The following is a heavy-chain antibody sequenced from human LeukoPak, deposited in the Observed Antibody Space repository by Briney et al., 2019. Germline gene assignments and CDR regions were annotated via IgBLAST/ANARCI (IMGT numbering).Heavy chain of an antibody. J-gene: IGHJ4*02. CDR3: AKGRVTAAGPSD. Sequence: PGGSLRLSCAASGFMFTDYYMSWFRQTPGKGLEWLSYISPSSAYTNFADSVKGRFTISRDNPKSTLYLQMNSLRAEDTAVYYCAKGRVTAAGPSDWGQGTLVTVSS. V-gene: IGHV3-11*05. CDR1: GFMFTDYY. CDR2: ISPSSAYT. D-gene: IGHD6-13*01.